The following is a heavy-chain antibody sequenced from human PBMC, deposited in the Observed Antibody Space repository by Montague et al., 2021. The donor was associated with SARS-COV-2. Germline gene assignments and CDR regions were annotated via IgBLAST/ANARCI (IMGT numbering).Heavy chain of an antibody. V-gene: IGHV3-23*01. CDR1: GFTFSNYA. CDR3: TLLQEHL. Sequence: SLSLSFAASGFTFSNYAMSWVRQAPVKGLEWVSVIIGSGPRTNYADSVRGRFIISRDSSQSTLYLQMNSLHQGPIGLPPGTLLQEHLWG. J-gene: IGHJ6*01. CDR2: IIGSGPRT.